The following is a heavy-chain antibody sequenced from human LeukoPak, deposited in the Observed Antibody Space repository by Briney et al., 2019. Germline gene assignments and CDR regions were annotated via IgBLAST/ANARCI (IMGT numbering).Heavy chain of an antibody. J-gene: IGHJ4*02. V-gene: IGHV1-69*04. D-gene: IGHD6-19*01. Sequence: SVKVSCKASGGTFSSYTISWVRQAPGQGLEWMGRIIPILGIANYAQKFQGKVTITADKSTSTAYMELSSLRSEDTAVYYCARDPAGAVAGRGDYWGQGTLVTVSS. CDR3: ARDPAGAVAGRGDY. CDR2: IIPILGIA. CDR1: GGTFSSYT.